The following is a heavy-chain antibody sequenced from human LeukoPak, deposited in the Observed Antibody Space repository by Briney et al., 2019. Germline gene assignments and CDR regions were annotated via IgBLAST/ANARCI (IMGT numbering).Heavy chain of an antibody. J-gene: IGHJ6*02. CDR1: GFTFSSYA. Sequence: PGGSLRLSCAASGFTFSSYAMHWVRQAPGKGLEWVAVISYDGSNKYYADSVKGRFTISRDNSKNTLYLQMNSLRSEDTAVYYCARVGRNYCSSTSCYTTMDYYGMDVWGQGTTVTVSS. CDR3: ARVGRNYCSSTSCYTTMDYYGMDV. D-gene: IGHD2-2*02. V-gene: IGHV3-30-3*01. CDR2: ISYDGSNK.